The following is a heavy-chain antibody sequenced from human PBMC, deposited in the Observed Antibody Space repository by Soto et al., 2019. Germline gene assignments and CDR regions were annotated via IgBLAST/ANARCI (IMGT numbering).Heavy chain of an antibody. Sequence: PGGSLRLSCAASGFTFSDYAMHWVRLAPGKGLEWVAVVSHDGRNTHYADSVKGRFTISRDNSKNTLYLQMNSLRAEDTAVYYCAKGHRSSGWYYFDYWGHGTLVTVSS. CDR1: GFTFSDYA. CDR3: AKGHRSSGWYYFDY. J-gene: IGHJ4*01. V-gene: IGHV3-30*18. CDR2: VSHDGRNT. D-gene: IGHD6-19*01.